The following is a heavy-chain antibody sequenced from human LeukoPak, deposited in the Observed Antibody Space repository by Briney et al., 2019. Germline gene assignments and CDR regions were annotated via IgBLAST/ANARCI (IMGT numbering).Heavy chain of an antibody. J-gene: IGHJ4*02. Sequence: GRSLRLSCAASGFTFDDYAMHWVRQAPGKGLEWVSGISWNSGSIGYADSVKGRFTISRDNAKNSLYLQMNSLRAEDTALYYCAKGPRGYYHAFDYWGQGTLVTVSS. CDR3: AKGPRGYYHAFDY. V-gene: IGHV3-9*01. D-gene: IGHD3-22*01. CDR1: GFTFDDYA. CDR2: ISWNSGSI.